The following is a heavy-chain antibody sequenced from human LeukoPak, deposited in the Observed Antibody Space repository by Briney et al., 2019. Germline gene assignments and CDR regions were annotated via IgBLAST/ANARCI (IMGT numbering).Heavy chain of an antibody. D-gene: IGHD1-26*01. CDR3: ARGGGSGFADAFDI. CDR2: IYHSGST. J-gene: IGHJ3*02. V-gene: IGHV4-38-2*02. Sequence: SETLSLTCTVSDYSISSGYYWGWIRQPPGKGLEWIGSIYHSGSTYYNPSLKSRVTISVDTSKNQFSLKLSSVTAADTAVYYCARGGGSGFADAFDIWGQGTMVTVSS. CDR1: DYSISSGYY.